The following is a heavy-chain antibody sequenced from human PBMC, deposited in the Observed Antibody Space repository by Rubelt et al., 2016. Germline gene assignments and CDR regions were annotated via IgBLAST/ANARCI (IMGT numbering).Heavy chain of an antibody. CDR3: ARAPWRADF. CDR1: GFTFHDYA. V-gene: IGHV3-9*01. CDR2: IGWNSANI. J-gene: IGHJ4*02. D-gene: IGHD3-3*01. Sequence: EVQLVESGGGLVQPGGSLRLSCAASGFTFHDYAMHWVLQAPGKGLECVSGIGWNSANIGYADSLKGRFTISRDNARNSLYLQMNSLRADDTAVYYCARAPWRADFRGKGTPVTVSS.